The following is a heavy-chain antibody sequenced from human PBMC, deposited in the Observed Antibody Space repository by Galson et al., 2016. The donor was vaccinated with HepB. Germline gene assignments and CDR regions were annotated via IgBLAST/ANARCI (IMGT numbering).Heavy chain of an antibody. Sequence: SETLSLTCAVSGASISNNYWWSWVRQSPEKGLEWIGEIYQTGTANYNPSFTSRATISVDTSKNQISLRLDSATAADTAVYYCARGTLGTTATMAFDYWGQGTLVSVSS. D-gene: IGHD1-26*01. CDR2: IYQTGTA. CDR3: ARGTLGTTATMAFDY. V-gene: IGHV4-4*02. J-gene: IGHJ4*02. CDR1: GASISNNYW.